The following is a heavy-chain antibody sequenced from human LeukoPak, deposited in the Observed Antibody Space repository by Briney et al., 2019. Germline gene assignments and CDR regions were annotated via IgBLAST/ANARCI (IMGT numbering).Heavy chain of an antibody. CDR1: GGSISTFY. Sequence: SETLSLTCTVSGGSISTFYWSWIRQPPGKGLEWIGYIYHRGSATYNPSLKSLVAISLDTSKNQFSLKLSSVTAADTAVYYCARGGTYYTSGSYLGYWGQGTLVTVSS. J-gene: IGHJ4*02. V-gene: IGHV4-59*01. CDR3: ARGGTYYTSGSYLGY. D-gene: IGHD3-10*01. CDR2: IYHRGSA.